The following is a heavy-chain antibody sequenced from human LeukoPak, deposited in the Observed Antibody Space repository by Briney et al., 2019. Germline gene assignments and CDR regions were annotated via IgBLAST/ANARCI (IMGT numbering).Heavy chain of an antibody. J-gene: IGHJ4*02. CDR3: TTALVGPTY. D-gene: IGHD1-14*01. CDR1: GFTVSSNY. Sequence: GGSLRLSCAASGFTVSSNYMSWVRQAPGKGLEWVSVIYSGGSTYYADSVKGRFTISRDNSKNTLYLQMISLKTEDTAVYYCTTALVGPTYWGQGTLVTVSS. CDR2: IYSGGST. V-gene: IGHV3-53*01.